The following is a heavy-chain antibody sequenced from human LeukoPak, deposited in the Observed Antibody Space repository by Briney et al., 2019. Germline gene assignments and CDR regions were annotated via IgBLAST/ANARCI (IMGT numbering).Heavy chain of an antibody. CDR2: IYTSGST. Sequence: SETLSLTCTVSGGSISSYYWSWIRQPPGRGLEWIGRIYTSGSTNYNPSLKSRVTMSVDTSKNQFSLKLSSVTAADTAVYYCASTYYDFWSGYLFDYWGQGTLVTVSS. D-gene: IGHD3-3*01. J-gene: IGHJ4*02. CDR1: GGSISSYY. CDR3: ASTYYDFWSGYLFDY. V-gene: IGHV4-4*07.